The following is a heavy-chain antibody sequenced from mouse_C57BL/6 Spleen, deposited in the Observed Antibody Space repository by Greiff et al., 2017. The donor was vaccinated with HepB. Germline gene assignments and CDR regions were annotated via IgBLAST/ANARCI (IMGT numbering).Heavy chain of an antibody. V-gene: IGHV1-81*01. J-gene: IGHJ2*01. Sequence: QVQLQHSGAELARHGASVKLSCKASGYTFTSYGISWVKQRTGQGLEWIGEIYPRSGNTYYNEKFKGKATLTADKSSSTAYMELRSLTSEDSAVYFCARGGFITTVVAKGGFDYWGQGTALTVSS. CDR3: ARGGFITTVVAKGGFDY. D-gene: IGHD1-1*01. CDR1: GYTFTSYG. CDR2: IYPRSGNT.